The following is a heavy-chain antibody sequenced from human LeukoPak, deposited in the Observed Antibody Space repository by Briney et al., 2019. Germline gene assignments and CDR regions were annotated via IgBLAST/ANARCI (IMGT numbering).Heavy chain of an antibody. CDR1: GGSFSDYS. V-gene: IGHV4-34*01. J-gene: IGHJ4*02. CDR3: ARFWSGYYRPEYLDY. CDR2: INHSGNT. D-gene: IGHD3-3*01. Sequence: SETLSLTCAVYGGSFSDYSWSWIRQPPGKGLEWIGEINHSGNTNYNPSLRSRVTISVDTSKNQFSLNLTSVTATDTAVYYCARFWSGYYRPEYLDYWGQGTLVTVSS.